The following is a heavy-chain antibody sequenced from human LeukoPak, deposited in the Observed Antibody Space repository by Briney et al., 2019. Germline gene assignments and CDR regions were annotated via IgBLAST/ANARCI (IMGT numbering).Heavy chain of an antibody. CDR2: ISYDGSNK. V-gene: IGHV3-30*03. CDR1: GFTFSSYG. Sequence: PGGSLRLSCAASGFTFSSYGMHWVRQAPGKGLEWVAVISYDGSNKYYADSVKGRFTISRDNSKNTLYLQMNSLRAEDTAVYYCARDVTTYYYGSGSYPDYWGQGTLVTVSS. D-gene: IGHD3-10*01. J-gene: IGHJ4*02. CDR3: ARDVTTYYYGSGSYPDY.